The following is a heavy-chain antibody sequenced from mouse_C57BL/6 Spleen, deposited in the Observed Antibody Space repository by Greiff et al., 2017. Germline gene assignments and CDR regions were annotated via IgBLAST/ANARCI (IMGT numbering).Heavy chain of an antibody. CDR3: ARFLLFYAMDY. J-gene: IGHJ4*01. V-gene: IGHV5-17*01. D-gene: IGHD2-10*01. CDR1: GFTFSDYG. CDR2: ISSGSSTI. Sequence: EVKLVESGGGLVKPGGSLKLSCAASGFTFSDYGMHWVRQAPEKGLEWVAYISSGSSTIYYADTVKGRFTISRDNAKNTLFLQMTSLRSEDTAMYYCARFLLFYAMDYWGQGTSVTVSS.